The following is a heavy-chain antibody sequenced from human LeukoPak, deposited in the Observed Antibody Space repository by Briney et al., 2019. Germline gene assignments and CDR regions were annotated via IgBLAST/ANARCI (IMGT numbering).Heavy chain of an antibody. J-gene: IGHJ4*02. CDR2: INHSGST. CDR3: ARRKAVAGYTFDY. CDR1: GGSFSGYY. Sequence: PSETLSLTCAVYGGSFSGYYWSWIRQPPGKGLEWIGEINHSGSTNYNPSLKSRVTISVDTSKNQFSLKLSSGTAADTAVYYCARRKAVAGYTFDYWGQGTLVTVSS. D-gene: IGHD6-19*01. V-gene: IGHV4-34*01.